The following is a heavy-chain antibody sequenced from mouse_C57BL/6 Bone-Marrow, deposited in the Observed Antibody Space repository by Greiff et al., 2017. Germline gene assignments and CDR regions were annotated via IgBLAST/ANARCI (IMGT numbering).Heavy chain of an antibody. J-gene: IGHJ4*01. CDR2: IKPKYGTT. V-gene: IGHV1-39*01. Sequence: IQLQQSGPELVKPGASVKISCKASGYSFTDYNMNWVKQSNGKSLEWIGVIKPKYGTTSYNQKLKGTATLTVDQSSSTAYMQLNSLTSEYSAVYYCAYYDYYRCNAMDYWGQGTSVTVSS. CDR3: AYYDYYRCNAMDY. CDR1: GYSFTDYN. D-gene: IGHD2-4*01.